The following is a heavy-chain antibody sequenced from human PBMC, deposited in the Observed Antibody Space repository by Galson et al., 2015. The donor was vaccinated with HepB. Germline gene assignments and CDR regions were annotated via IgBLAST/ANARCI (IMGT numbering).Heavy chain of an antibody. CDR2: TYYRSNWCN. V-gene: IGHV6-1*01. CDR1: GDSVSSNSAA. D-gene: IGHD6-6*01. J-gene: IGHJ4*02. CDR3: ARDGVGSSDFDY. Sequence: CAISGDSVSSNSAAWNWIRQSPSSGLEWLGRTYYRSNWCNDYAVSVKSRITINPDTSKNQFSLQLDSVTPEDTAVYYCARDGVGSSDFDYRGQGTLVTVSS.